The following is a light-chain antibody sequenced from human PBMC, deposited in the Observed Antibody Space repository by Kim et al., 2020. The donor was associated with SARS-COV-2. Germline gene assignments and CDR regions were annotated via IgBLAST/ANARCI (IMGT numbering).Light chain of an antibody. J-gene: IGKJ1*01. Sequence: DIQMTQSPSTLSASVGDRVTITCRASQSISSWLAWYQQKPGKTPNLLIYKASSLKTRVPSRFSGSGSGTEFTLTISSLQPDDFATYYCQQYNSYPWTFGQGTKVDIK. CDR1: QSISSW. CDR2: KAS. CDR3: QQYNSYPWT. V-gene: IGKV1-5*03.